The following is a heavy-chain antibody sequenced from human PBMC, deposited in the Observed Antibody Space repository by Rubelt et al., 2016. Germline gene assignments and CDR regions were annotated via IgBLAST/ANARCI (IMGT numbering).Heavy chain of an antibody. J-gene: IGHJ1*01. D-gene: IGHD4-17*01. Sequence: QVQLVESGGGVVQPGGSLRLSCAASGFTFSSYGMHWVRQAPGKGLAWVAFIRYDGSNNYYADSVKGRFTIARDNSRNTLYLQMNSLRAEETAGYYGAKPARLDYGINAEYFQHWGQGTLVTVSS. V-gene: IGHV3-30*02. CDR2: IRYDGSNN. CDR3: AKPARLDYGINAEYFQH. CDR1: GFTFSSYG.